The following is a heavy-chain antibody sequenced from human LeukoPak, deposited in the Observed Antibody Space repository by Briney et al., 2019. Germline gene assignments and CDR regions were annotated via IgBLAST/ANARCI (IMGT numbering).Heavy chain of an antibody. CDR2: IYSGGST. CDR3: ARDGVALYGMDV. J-gene: IGHJ6*02. D-gene: IGHD3-16*01. Sequence: GGSLRLSCAASGFTVSSNYMSWVRQAPGKGLEWVSVIYSGGSTYYADSVKGRFTISRDNSKNTLYLQMNSLRAEDTAVYYCARDGVALYGMDVWGQGTTVTVSS. V-gene: IGHV3-66*01. CDR1: GFTVSSNY.